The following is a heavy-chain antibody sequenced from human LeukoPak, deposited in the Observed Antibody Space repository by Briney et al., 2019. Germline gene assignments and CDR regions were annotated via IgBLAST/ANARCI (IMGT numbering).Heavy chain of an antibody. CDR3: AKGGYDPDYYFDY. CDR1: GFTFSSYA. Sequence: GGSLRLSCAAPGFTFSSYAMHWVRHAPGKGLEWVSLISWNGGSTYYADSVKGRFTISRDNSENSLYLQMNSLRAEDTALYFCAKGGYDPDYYFDYWGQGTLVTVSS. V-gene: IGHV3-43D*03. J-gene: IGHJ4*02. CDR2: ISWNGGST. D-gene: IGHD3-16*01.